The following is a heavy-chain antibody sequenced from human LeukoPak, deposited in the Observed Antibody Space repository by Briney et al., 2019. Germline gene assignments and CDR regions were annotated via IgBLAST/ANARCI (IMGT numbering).Heavy chain of an antibody. J-gene: IGHJ5*02. CDR1: GLTFSNAW. CDR3: TTAFYDSSGYRT. CDR2: IKTKNDGGTT. V-gene: IGHV3-15*01. Sequence: GGSLRLSCAASGLTFSNAWMSWVRQAPGKGLEWVGRIKTKNDGGTTDYAAPVKGRFTISRDDSESTLYLQMNSLKTEDTAVYYCTTAFYDSSGYRTWGQGTLVTVSS. D-gene: IGHD3-22*01.